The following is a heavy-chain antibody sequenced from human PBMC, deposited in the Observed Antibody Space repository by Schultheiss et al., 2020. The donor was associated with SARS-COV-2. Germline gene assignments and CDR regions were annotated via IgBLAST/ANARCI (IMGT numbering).Heavy chain of an antibody. CDR3: ARLIAAAGTPTGWYFQH. J-gene: IGHJ1*01. CDR2: INHSGST. Sequence: SQTLSLTCAVYGGSFSGYYWSWIRQPPGKGLEWIGEINHSGSTNYNPSLKTRVTISGDTSKNQFSLKLSSVTAADTAVYYCARLIAAAGTPTGWYFQHWGQGTLVTVSS. CDR1: GGSFSGYY. D-gene: IGHD6-13*01. V-gene: IGHV4-34*01.